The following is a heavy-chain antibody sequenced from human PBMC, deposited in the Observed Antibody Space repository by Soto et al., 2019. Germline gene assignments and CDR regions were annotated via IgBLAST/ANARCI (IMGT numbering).Heavy chain of an antibody. CDR1: GYTFTNYH. V-gene: IGHV1-3*01. Sequence: ASVKVSCKASGYTFTNYHMHWVRQAPGQRLEWMGWINAGNANTKYSQKFQGRVTITRDTSASTAYMELSSLRSEDTAVYYCARVGAGPYGYWGQGTLVTVSS. D-gene: IGHD3-10*01. CDR2: INAGNANT. CDR3: ARVGAGPYGY. J-gene: IGHJ4*02.